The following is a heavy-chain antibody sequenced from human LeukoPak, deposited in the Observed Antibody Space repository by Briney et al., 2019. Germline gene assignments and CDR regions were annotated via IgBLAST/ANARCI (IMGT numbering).Heavy chain of an antibody. V-gene: IGHV3-23*01. D-gene: IGHD3-10*01. CDR1: GFTFSSYV. CDR2: ISGSGTTT. J-gene: IGHJ6*02. CDR3: ANTVVRGVASMEV. Sequence: PGGTLRLSCAASGFTFSSYVMGWVRRAPGKGLEWVSAISGSGTTTYYADAVKGRFTISRDNSRNTLYLQMHSLGAEDPAVYYCANTVVRGVASMEVWGQGTTVTVS.